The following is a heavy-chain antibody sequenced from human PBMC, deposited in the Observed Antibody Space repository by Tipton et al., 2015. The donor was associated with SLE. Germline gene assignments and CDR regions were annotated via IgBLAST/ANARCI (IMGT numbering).Heavy chain of an antibody. CDR1: GGSISSGSYY. CDR3: ARHERYSSGWSDFDY. J-gene: IGHJ4*02. D-gene: IGHD6-19*01. V-gene: IGHV4-61*09. Sequence: TLSLTCTVSGGSISSGSYYWSWIRQPAGKGLEWIGHIYTSGSTNYNPSLKSRVTISVDTSKNQFSLKLSSVTAADTAVYYCARHERYSSGWSDFDYWGQGTLVTVSS. CDR2: IYTSGST.